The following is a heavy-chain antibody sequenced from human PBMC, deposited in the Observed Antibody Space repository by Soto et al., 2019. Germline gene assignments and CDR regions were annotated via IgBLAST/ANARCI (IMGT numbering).Heavy chain of an antibody. J-gene: IGHJ1*01. CDR2: INAGNGNT. V-gene: IGHV1-3*01. Sequence: ASVKVSCKASGYTFSSYVMHWVRQAPGQRLEWMGWINAGNGNTKYSQKFQGRVTITRDTSASTAYMELSSLRSEDTAVYYCAREWLSLSSSWREYFQHWGQGTLVPV. D-gene: IGHD6-13*01. CDR3: AREWLSLSSSWREYFQH. CDR1: GYTFSSYV.